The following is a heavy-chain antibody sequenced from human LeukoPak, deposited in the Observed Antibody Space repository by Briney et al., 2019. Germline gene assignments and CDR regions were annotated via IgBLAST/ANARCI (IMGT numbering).Heavy chain of an antibody. CDR3: ARFKGGTGFDY. CDR2: ISSSGKS. Sequence: SETLSLTCAVSGGSIFTTDFDWAWIRQPPGQGLEWIATISSSGKSYYNPYLMSRVTISVDTSKNQFSLDVTSVTAADTGLFYCARFKGGTGFDYWGRGILVIVS. V-gene: IGHV4-39*01. J-gene: IGHJ4*02. CDR1: GGSIFTTDFD. D-gene: IGHD1-26*01.